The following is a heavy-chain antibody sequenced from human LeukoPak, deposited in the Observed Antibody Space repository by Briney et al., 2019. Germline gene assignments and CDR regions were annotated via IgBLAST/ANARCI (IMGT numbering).Heavy chain of an antibody. CDR1: GGSISSTSYN. D-gene: IGHD6-13*01. V-gene: IGHV4-39*07. CDR2: IFYTGSA. Sequence: SESLSLTCTVSGGSISSTSYNWGWIRQPPGKGLEWIGSIFYTGSANYSPSLKSRVTMSVDTSKNQFSLILNSVTAADTAVYYCARDTGYSSSWPTVNNWFDPWGQGTLVTVSS. CDR3: ARDTGYSSSWPTVNNWFDP. J-gene: IGHJ5*02.